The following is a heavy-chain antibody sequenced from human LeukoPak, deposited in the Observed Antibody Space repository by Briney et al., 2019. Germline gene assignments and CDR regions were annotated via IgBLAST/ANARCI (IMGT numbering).Heavy chain of an antibody. J-gene: IGHJ6*02. D-gene: IGHD3-3*01. Sequence: ASVKVSCKASGYSFTSYDINWVRQAAGQGLEWMGWMNPKSGNTGYAQKFQGRVTITADKSTSTAYMELSSLRSEDTAVYYCAAYPLFGVAPFYYYGMDVWGQGTTVTVSS. CDR2: MNPKSGNT. CDR1: GYSFTSYD. CDR3: AAYPLFGVAPFYYYGMDV. V-gene: IGHV1-8*01.